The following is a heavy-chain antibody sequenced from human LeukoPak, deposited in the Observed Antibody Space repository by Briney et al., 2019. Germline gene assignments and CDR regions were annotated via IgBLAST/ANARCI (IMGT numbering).Heavy chain of an antibody. CDR1: GGSFSGYY. V-gene: IGHV4-34*01. CDR2: INHSGST. CDR3: ARVPYVWGSYRLGYYFDY. Sequence: PSETLSLTCAVYGGSFSGYYWSWIRQPPGKGLEWIGEINHSGSTNYNPSLKSRVTISVDTSKNQFSLKLSSVTAADTAVYYCARVPYVWGSYRLGYYFDYWGRGTLVTVSS. D-gene: IGHD3-16*02. J-gene: IGHJ4*02.